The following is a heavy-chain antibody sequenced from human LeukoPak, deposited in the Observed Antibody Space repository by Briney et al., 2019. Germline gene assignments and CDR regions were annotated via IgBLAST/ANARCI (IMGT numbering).Heavy chain of an antibody. J-gene: IGHJ5*02. D-gene: IGHD2-8*01. CDR1: GGTFSSYD. CDR2: MNPNSGNT. V-gene: IGHV1-8*02. CDR3: ARGRYGMGYCANGVCNNWFDP. Sequence: ASVKVSCKASGGTFSSYDINWVRQATGQGLEWMGWMNPNSGNTGYAQKFQGRVTMTKDTSISTAYMELSSLRSEDTAVYYCARGRYGMGYCANGVCNNWFDPWGQGTLVTVSS.